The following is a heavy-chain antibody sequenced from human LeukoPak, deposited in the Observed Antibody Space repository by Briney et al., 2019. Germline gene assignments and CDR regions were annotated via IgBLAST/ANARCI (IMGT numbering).Heavy chain of an antibody. CDR1: GFTFSSYA. CDR2: ISGSGGST. V-gene: IGHV3-23*01. Sequence: GGSLRLSCAASGFTFSSYAMSWVRQAPGKGLEWVSAISGSGGSTYYADSVKGRLTISRDNSKNTLYLQMNSLRGEDTAVYYCAKDRTTYYDFWSGYYSGGFDYWGQGTLVTVSS. J-gene: IGHJ4*02. D-gene: IGHD3-3*01. CDR3: AKDRTTYYDFWSGYYSGGFDY.